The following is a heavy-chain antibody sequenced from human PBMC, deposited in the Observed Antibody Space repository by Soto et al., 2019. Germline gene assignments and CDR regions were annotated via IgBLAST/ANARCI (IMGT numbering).Heavy chain of an antibody. D-gene: IGHD2-15*01. Sequence: QVQLQESCPGLVKPSQTLSLTCTVSGGSISSGGYYGSWIRQHPGKGLVWIGYIYYSGSTYYNPSLKSRVTISVDTSKTQFSLKLSSVTAADAAVYYCASDGGGSISKHGMDVWGQGTTVTVSS. CDR1: GGSISSGGYY. CDR3: ASDGGGSISKHGMDV. J-gene: IGHJ6*02. CDR2: IYYSGST. V-gene: IGHV4-31*03.